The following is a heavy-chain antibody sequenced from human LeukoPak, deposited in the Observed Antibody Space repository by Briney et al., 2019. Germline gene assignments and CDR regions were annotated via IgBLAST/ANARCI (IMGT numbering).Heavy chain of an antibody. D-gene: IGHD3-3*01. CDR1: GGTFSSYA. V-gene: IGHV1-69*01. Sequence: SVKVSCKASGGTFSSYAISWVRQAPGQGLEWMGGIIPIFGTANYAQKFQGRVTITADESTSTAYMELSSLRSEDTAVYYCARGPTGWGYDFWSGYYPDWFDPWGQGTLVTVSS. CDR3: ARGPTGWGYDFWSGYYPDWFDP. CDR2: IIPIFGTA. J-gene: IGHJ5*02.